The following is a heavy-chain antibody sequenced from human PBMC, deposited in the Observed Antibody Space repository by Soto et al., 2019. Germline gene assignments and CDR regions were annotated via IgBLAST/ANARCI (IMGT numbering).Heavy chain of an antibody. V-gene: IGHV3-23*01. CDR3: TRGPYCHTSSCFLPNYYFAMHV. CDR2: IGGRDGTI. Sequence: EVQLLESGGGLVQPGGSLRLSCAASGFTFNNFAMSWVRQAPGKGLEWVSYIGGRDGTILYADSVKGRFAISRDNSNNTLYLQANSLRDEDTAVYYCTRGPYCHTSSCFLPNYYFAMHVWGRGTTVTVSS. J-gene: IGHJ6*01. D-gene: IGHD2-2*01. CDR1: GFTFNNFA.